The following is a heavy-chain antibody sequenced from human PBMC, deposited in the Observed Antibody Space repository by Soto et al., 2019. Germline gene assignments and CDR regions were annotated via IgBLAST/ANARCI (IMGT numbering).Heavy chain of an antibody. V-gene: IGHV3-30*18. CDR3: AQAMYYYDSSGYSAFDI. J-gene: IGHJ3*02. CDR2: ISYDGSNK. Sequence: GGSLRLSCAASGFTFSSYGMHWVRQAPGKGLEWVAVISYDGSNKYYADSVKGRFTISRDNSKNTLYLQMNSLRAEDTAVYYCAQAMYYYDSSGYSAFDIWGQGTMVTVSS. D-gene: IGHD3-22*01. CDR1: GFTFSSYG.